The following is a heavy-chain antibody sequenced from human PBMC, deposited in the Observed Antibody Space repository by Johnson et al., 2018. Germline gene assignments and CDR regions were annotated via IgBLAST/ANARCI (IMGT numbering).Heavy chain of an antibody. V-gene: IGHV3-30*18. CDR2: ISHDGQKK. D-gene: IGHD4-17*01. Sequence: QVQLVQSGGGLVQPGRSLRLSCEASVFNFSSYGFHWVRQAPGKGLEWVAVISHDGQKKFYVDSVKARLTISRDNSTNTVHLQMNSRTPEDTAVYYCVKDQWTFGYYAWDLYGMDVWGQGTTVTVSS. J-gene: IGHJ6*02. CDR3: VKDQWTFGYYAWDLYGMDV. CDR1: VFNFSSYG.